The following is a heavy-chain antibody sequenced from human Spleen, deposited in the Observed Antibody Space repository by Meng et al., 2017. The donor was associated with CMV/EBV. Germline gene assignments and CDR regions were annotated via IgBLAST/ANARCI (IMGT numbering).Heavy chain of an antibody. CDR1: GFTFSSYE. CDR2: ISSSGSTI. J-gene: IGHJ6*02. CDR3: ARDGIQLWLSYYYYGMDV. Sequence: GESLKISCAASGFTFSSYEMNWVRQAPGKGLEWVSYISSSGSTIYYADSVKGRFTISRDNAKNSLYLQMNSLRAEDTAVYYCARDGIQLWLSYYYYGMDVWGQGTTVTVSS. V-gene: IGHV3-48*03. D-gene: IGHD5-18*01.